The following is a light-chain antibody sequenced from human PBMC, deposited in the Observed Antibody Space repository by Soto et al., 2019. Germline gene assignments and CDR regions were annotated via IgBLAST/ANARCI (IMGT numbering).Light chain of an antibody. CDR3: QQSITYPWT. J-gene: IGKJ1*01. Sequence: DIQMTQSPSTLSASAGDRVTITCRASQSISPYLAWYQQKPGKPPKLLIYKASSLQSGVPSRFSGSGSGTECTLTISSLQPDDFATYYCQQSITYPWTFGQGTKVDIK. CDR2: KAS. V-gene: IGKV1-5*03. CDR1: QSISPY.